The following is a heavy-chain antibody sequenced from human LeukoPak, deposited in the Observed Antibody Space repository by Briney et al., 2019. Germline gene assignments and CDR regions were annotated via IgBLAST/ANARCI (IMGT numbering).Heavy chain of an antibody. V-gene: IGHV3-30*02. CDR3: AKDPSIRFLEYYYYMDV. Sequence: PGGSLRLSCAASGFTFSSYGMHWVRQAPGKGLEWVAFIRYDGSNKYYADSVEGRFTISRDNSKNTLYLQMNSLRAEDTAVYYCAKDPSIRFLEYYYYMDVWGKGTTVTVSS. J-gene: IGHJ6*03. CDR2: IRYDGSNK. CDR1: GFTFSSYG. D-gene: IGHD3-3*01.